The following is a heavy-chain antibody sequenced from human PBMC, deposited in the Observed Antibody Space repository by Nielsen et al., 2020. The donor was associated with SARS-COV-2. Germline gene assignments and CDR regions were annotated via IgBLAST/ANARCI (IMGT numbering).Heavy chain of an antibody. D-gene: IGHD6-19*01. CDR1: GFTFSSYS. CDR2: ISSSSSYI. J-gene: IGHJ3*02. Sequence: GESLKISCAASGFTFSSYSMNWVRQAPGKGLEWDSSISSSSSYIYYADSVKGRFTISRDNAENSLSLQMNSLRAEDTAVYYCARESVTGTDAFDIWGQGTVVTVSS. V-gene: IGHV3-21*01. CDR3: ARESVTGTDAFDI.